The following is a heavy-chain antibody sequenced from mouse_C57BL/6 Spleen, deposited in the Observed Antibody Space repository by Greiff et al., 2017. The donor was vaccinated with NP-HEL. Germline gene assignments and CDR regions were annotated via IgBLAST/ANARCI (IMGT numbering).Heavy chain of an antibody. V-gene: IGHV1-61*01. D-gene: IGHD2-1*01. CDR3: ARSRYGNFHFDY. CDR1: GYTFTSYW. J-gene: IGHJ2*01. Sequence: QVQLQQPGAELVRPGSSVKLSCKASGYTFTSYWMDWVKQRPGQGLEWIGNIYPSDSETHYNQKFKDKATLTVDKSSSTAYMQLSSLTSEDSAVYYCARSRYGNFHFDYWGQGTTLTVSS. CDR2: IYPSDSET.